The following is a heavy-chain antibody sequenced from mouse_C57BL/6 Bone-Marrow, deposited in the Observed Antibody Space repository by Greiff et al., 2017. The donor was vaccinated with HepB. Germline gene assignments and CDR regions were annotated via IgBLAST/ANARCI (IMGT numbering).Heavy chain of an antibody. V-gene: IGHV1-47*01. D-gene: IGHD1-1*01. CDR3: ARGVILYYGSSYPWYFDV. Sequence: VQVVESGAELVKPGASVKMSCKASGYTFTTYPIEWMKQNHGKSLEWIGNFHPYNDDTKYNEKFKGKATLTVEKSSSTVYLELSRLTSADSAVYYCARGVILYYGSSYPWYFDVWGTGTTVTVSS. CDR1: GYTFTTYP. CDR2: FHPYNDDT. J-gene: IGHJ1*03.